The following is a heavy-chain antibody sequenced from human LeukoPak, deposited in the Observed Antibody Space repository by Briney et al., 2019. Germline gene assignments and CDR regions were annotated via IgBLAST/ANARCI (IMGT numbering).Heavy chain of an antibody. J-gene: IGHJ4*02. Sequence: GGSLRLSCAASGFTFSSYRMSWVRQAPGKGLEWVANIKQDGSEKYYVDSVKGRFTISRDNAKNSLYLQMNSLRAEDTAVYYCATYCSGGSRYTGLYFDYWGQGTLVTVSS. CDR2: IKQDGSEK. CDR1: GFTFSSYR. CDR3: ATYCSGGSRYTGLYFDY. D-gene: IGHD2-15*01. V-gene: IGHV3-7*01.